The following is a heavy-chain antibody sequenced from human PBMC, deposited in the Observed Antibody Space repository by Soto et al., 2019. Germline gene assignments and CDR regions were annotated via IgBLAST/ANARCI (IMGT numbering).Heavy chain of an antibody. CDR1: GFTFSSYA. J-gene: IGHJ4*02. D-gene: IGHD3-22*01. Sequence: GGSLRLSXAASGFTFSSYAVSWVRQAPGKGPEWISSISGSGSTIYYADSVKGRFTISRDNSKNTLYLQMSSLRAEDTAVYYCAKVFYYYDSSGYYYFDYWGQGTLVTVS. CDR3: AKVFYYYDSSGYYYFDY. CDR2: ISGSGSTI. V-gene: IGHV3-23*01.